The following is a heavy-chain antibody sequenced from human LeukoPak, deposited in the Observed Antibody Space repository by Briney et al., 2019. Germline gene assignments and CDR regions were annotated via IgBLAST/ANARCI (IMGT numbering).Heavy chain of an antibody. CDR1: GGSIRSNNYY. Sequence: SETLSLTCTVSGGSIRSNNYYWGWIRQPPGKGLEWIGSIYYSGSTYYNPSLKRRVTISVDTSKNQFSLKLSSVTAADTAVYYCAAGATHFDYWGQGTLVTVSS. CDR2: IYYSGST. CDR3: AAGATHFDY. J-gene: IGHJ4*02. D-gene: IGHD1-26*01. V-gene: IGHV4-39*01.